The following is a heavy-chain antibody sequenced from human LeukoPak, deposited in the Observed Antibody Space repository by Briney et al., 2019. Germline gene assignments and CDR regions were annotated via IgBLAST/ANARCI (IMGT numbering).Heavy chain of an antibody. Sequence: GGSLRLSCAASGFTFSSYAMHWVRQAPGKGLEWVSVIYSGGSTYYADSVKGRFTISRDNSKNTLYLQMNSLRAEDTAVYYCARAGVGFGFEAGYYYYMDVWGKGTTVTISS. V-gene: IGHV3-53*01. CDR2: IYSGGST. D-gene: IGHD3-10*01. CDR3: ARAGVGFGFEAGYYYYMDV. J-gene: IGHJ6*03. CDR1: GFTFSSYA.